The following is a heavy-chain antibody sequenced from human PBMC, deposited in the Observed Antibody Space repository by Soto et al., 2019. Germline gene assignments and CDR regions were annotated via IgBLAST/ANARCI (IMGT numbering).Heavy chain of an antibody. CDR2: VIPIFGTA. Sequence: GASVKVSCKASGGTLSSYAISWVRQAPGQGLEWMGGVIPIFGTANYAQKFQGRVTITADENTSTAYMELSSLGSEDTAVYYCARSPYCGGDCDNYYFDYWGQGTPVTVYS. D-gene: IGHD2-21*02. J-gene: IGHJ4*02. CDR1: GGTLSSYA. CDR3: ARSPYCGGDCDNYYFDY. V-gene: IGHV1-69*13.